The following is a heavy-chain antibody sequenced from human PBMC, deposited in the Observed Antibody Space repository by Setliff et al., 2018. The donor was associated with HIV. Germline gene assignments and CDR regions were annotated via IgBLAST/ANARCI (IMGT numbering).Heavy chain of an antibody. J-gene: IGHJ4*02. Sequence: GGSLRLSCAASGFTFSSYGMHWVRQAPGKGLEYVSAISNNGGITYYGDSVKGRFTISRDNSKNTLYLQMGSLRPEDMAVYYCARHDILTGYYTYFDYWGQGTLVTVSS. V-gene: IGHV3-64*02. CDR1: GFTFSSYG. CDR2: ISNNGGIT. D-gene: IGHD3-9*01. CDR3: ARHDILTGYYTYFDY.